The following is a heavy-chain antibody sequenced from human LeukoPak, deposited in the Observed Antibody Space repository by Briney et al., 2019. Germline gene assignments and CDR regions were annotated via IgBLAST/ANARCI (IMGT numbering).Heavy chain of an antibody. CDR2: IYYSGST. CDR3: ARVIVPAAMGYYYYMGV. D-gene: IGHD2-2*01. CDR1: GGSISSYY. V-gene: IGHV4-59*01. Sequence: SETLSLTCTVSGGSISSYYWSWIRQPPGKGLEWIGYIYYSGSTNYNPSLKSRVTISVDTSKNQFSLKLSSVTAADTAVYYCARVIVPAAMGYYYYMGVWGKGTTVTVSS. J-gene: IGHJ6*03.